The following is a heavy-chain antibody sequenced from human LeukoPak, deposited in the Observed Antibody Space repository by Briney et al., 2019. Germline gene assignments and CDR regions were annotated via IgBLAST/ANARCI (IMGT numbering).Heavy chain of an antibody. D-gene: IGHD2-15*01. Sequence: SVKVSCKASGGTFSSYAISWVRQAPGQGLEWMGRIIPILGIANYAQKFQGRVTITADKSTSTAYMELSSLRSEDTAVYYCARDPHDSSNFDYWGQGTLVTVSS. CDR3: ARDPHDSSNFDY. CDR2: IIPILGIA. J-gene: IGHJ4*02. V-gene: IGHV1-69*04. CDR1: GGTFSSYA.